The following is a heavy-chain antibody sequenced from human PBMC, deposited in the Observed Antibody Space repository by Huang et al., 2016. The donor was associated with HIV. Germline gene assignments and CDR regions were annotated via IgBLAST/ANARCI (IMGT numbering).Heavy chain of an antibody. CDR3: AKIISNWPLYYMDV. CDR2: ISVSGTT. V-gene: IGHV3-23*01. D-gene: IGHD6-13*01. Sequence: EVQLLESGGGLVQAGGSQRLSWAASGFSFSDYAMTWVRQGPGKGLGWVSAISVSGTTYYRDSVKGRFTISRDNTKNTLFLQTNSLRVEDTAVYDCAKIISNWPLYYMDVWGKGTTVTVSS. J-gene: IGHJ6*03. CDR1: GFSFSDYA.